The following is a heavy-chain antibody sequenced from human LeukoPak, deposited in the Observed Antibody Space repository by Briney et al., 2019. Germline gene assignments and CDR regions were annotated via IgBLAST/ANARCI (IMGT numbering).Heavy chain of an antibody. CDR2: INPNSGGT. Sequence: ASVKVSCKASGYTFTGYYMHWVRQAPGQGLEWTGWINPNSGGTNYAQKFQGRVTMTRDTSISTAYMELSRLRSDDTAVYYCARDRDGYSSLGFDYWGQGTLVTVSS. CDR1: GYTFTGYY. D-gene: IGHD5-24*01. V-gene: IGHV1-2*02. CDR3: ARDRDGYSSLGFDY. J-gene: IGHJ4*02.